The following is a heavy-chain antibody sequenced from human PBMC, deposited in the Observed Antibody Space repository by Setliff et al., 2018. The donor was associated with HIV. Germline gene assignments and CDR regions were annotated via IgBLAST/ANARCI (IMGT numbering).Heavy chain of an antibody. Sequence: ASVMVSCKASGYTFPDYGISWVRQAPGQGLEWMGWISTYNGNTNYAQKLQDRVTMTTDTASTTAYMELRSLRSDDTAMYYCARDRRFSGTYHIDYWGQGSLVTVSS. D-gene: IGHD1-26*01. V-gene: IGHV1-18*01. J-gene: IGHJ4*02. CDR1: GYTFPDYG. CDR3: ARDRRFSGTYHIDY. CDR2: ISTYNGNT.